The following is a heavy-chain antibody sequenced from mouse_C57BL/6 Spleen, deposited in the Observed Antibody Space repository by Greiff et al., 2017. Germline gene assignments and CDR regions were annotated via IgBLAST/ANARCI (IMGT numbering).Heavy chain of an antibody. V-gene: IGHV1-61*01. Sequence: QVQLKQPGAELVRPGSSVKLSCKASGYTFTSYWMDWVKQRPGQGLEWIGNIYPSDSETHYNQKFKDKATLTVDKSSSTAYMQLSSLTSEDSAVXYCARERGYGKEGWYFDVGGTGTTVTVSS. CDR2: IYPSDSET. CDR3: ARERGYGKEGWYFDV. CDR1: GYTFTSYW. J-gene: IGHJ1*03. D-gene: IGHD2-10*02.